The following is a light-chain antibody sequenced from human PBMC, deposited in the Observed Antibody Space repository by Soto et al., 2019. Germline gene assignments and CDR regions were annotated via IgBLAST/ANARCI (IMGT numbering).Light chain of an antibody. CDR3: MQALQTPYT. V-gene: IGKV2-28*01. CDR2: LGS. J-gene: IGKJ2*01. CDR1: QRLLHSNGNIF. Sequence: EIVMTQSPPSLTVTPGEPASISCRSSQRLLHSNGNIFLDWYLQKPGQSPQLLIYLGSNRASGVPDRVSGSAAGTDFTLKISRVEAEDVGVYYCMQALQTPYTFGQGTKLEIK.